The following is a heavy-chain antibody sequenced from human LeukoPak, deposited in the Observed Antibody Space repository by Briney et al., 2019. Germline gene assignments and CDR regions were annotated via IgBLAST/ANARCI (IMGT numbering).Heavy chain of an antibody. CDR3: AKDFGQRTAAIAY. V-gene: IGHV3-9*01. D-gene: IGHD2-2*01. CDR2: ISWNSGSI. J-gene: IGHJ4*02. CDR1: GFTFDDYA. Sequence: GGSLLLSCVSSGFTFDDYAMHGVRPAPGKGVEGVSGISWNSGSICYAGSVKGRFTISRDNDKTSLYLQINSLRTEDTAVYYCAKDFGQRTAAIAYWGQGTLVTVSS.